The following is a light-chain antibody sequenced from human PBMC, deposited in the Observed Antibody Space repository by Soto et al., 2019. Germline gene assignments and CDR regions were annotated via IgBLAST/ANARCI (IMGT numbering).Light chain of an antibody. CDR2: GEY. CDR3: KQYGSSQLT. V-gene: IGKV3-20*01. Sequence: LVFTQSPGTLSLSPGERANISCSASQSASSSYLAWYPPKPGQAPRLVIYGEYSRATGIPDRFSGSGYGKDVNLTISRMEPEELAVDYGKQYGSSQLTVGGGPKVDI. CDR1: QSASSSY. J-gene: IGKJ4*01.